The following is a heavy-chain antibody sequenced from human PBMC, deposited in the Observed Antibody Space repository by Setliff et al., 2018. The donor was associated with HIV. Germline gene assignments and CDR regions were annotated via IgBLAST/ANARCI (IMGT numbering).Heavy chain of an antibody. CDR1: GGSFNDYY. V-gene: IGHV4-34*01. D-gene: IGHD5-12*01. J-gene: IGHJ5*02. Sequence: SETLSLTCAVYGGSFNDYYWTWIRQPPGKGLEWIGEIDHSGSTKYHASLKSRVTISIDTSKNQISLKLSSVTATDSAVYYCARLGRPYSGQGWFDPWGQGTLVTVSS. CDR2: IDHSGST. CDR3: ARLGRPYSGQGWFDP.